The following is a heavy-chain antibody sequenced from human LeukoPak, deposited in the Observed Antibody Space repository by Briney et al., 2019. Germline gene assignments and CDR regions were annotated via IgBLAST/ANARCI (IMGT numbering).Heavy chain of an antibody. J-gene: IGHJ2*01. D-gene: IGHD3-10*01. Sequence: PGGSLRLSCAASGFTFSSYALSWVRQAPGKGLQWVSTISGSGGSTYYADSVKGRFTISRDTSKNTLYVQMNSLRAEDTAVYYCARVPITMHWYFDLWGRGTLVTVSS. V-gene: IGHV3-23*01. CDR3: ARVPITMHWYFDL. CDR1: GFTFSSYA. CDR2: ISGSGGST.